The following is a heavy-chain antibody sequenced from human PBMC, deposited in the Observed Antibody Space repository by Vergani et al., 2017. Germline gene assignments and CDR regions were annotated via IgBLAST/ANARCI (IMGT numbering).Heavy chain of an antibody. CDR1: GYSISSSNW. CDR2: IYYSGST. D-gene: IGHD3-10*01. CDR3: ARGLGALWFGELAVSYFDY. Sequence: QVQLQESGPGLVKSSDTLSLTCAVSGYSISSSNWWGWIRQPPGKGLEWIGYIYYSGSTYYNPSLKSRVTISVDTSKNQFSLKLSSVTAADTAVYYCARGLGALWFGELAVSYFDYWGQGTLVTVSS. J-gene: IGHJ4*02. V-gene: IGHV4-28*03.